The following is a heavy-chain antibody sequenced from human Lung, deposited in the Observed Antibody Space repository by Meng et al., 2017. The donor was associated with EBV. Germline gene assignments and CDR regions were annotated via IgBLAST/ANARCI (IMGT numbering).Heavy chain of an antibody. CDR3: ARDRCSGGSCYST. D-gene: IGHD2-15*01. J-gene: IGHJ5*02. CDR2: ISSSSSYI. V-gene: IGHV3-21*01. CDR1: GFTFSSYS. Sequence: EVQLVESGGXRVKPGXALCLSCAASGFTFSSYSMNGVRQAPRKGLEWVSSISSSSSYIYYADSVKGRFTISRDNAKNSLYLQMNSLRAEDTAVYYCARDRCSGGSCYSTWGQGTLVTVSS.